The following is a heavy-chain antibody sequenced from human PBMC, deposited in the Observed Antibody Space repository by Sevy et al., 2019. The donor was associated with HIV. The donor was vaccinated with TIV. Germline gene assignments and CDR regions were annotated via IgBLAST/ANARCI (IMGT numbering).Heavy chain of an antibody. D-gene: IGHD3-22*01. V-gene: IGHV3-21*01. CDR1: GFTFSSYS. CDR3: ARDGGGGIIRIVVVRGIDAFDI. Sequence: GGSLRLSCAASGFTFSSYSMNWVRQAPGKGLEWVSSISSSSSYIYYADSVKGRFTISRDNARNSLYLQMISLRAEDMAVYYLARDGGGGIIRIVVVRGIDAFDIWGQGTMVTVSS. CDR2: ISSSSSYI. J-gene: IGHJ3*02.